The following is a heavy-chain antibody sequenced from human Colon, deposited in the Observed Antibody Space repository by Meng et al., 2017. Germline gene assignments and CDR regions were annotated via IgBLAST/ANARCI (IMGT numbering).Heavy chain of an antibody. D-gene: IGHD5-18*01. CDR1: GFAFTSYP. J-gene: IGHJ5*02. V-gene: IGHV3-23*04. Sequence: QLGESGGGSVQPGGSLRLACEASGFAFTSYPMTWVRQTPGQGLDWVSGISSSGDRTYYADSVKGRFTISRDNSKNTLYLQLNSLRAEDTAIYYCAKPWMQLWLPDRWGQGTLVTVSS. CDR2: ISSSGDRT. CDR3: AKPWMQLWLPDR.